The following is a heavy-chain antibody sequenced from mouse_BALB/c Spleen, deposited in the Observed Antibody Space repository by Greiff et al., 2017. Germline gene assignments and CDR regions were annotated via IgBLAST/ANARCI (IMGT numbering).Heavy chain of an antibody. CDR3: ARSDFDY. CDR1: GYTFTDYY. V-gene: IGHV1-77*01. Sequence: VQLQESGAELARPGASVKLSCKASGYTFTDYYINWVKQRTGQGLEWIGEIYPGSSNTYYNEKFKGKATLTADKSSSTAYMQLSSLTSEDSAVYFCARSDFDYWGQGTTLTVSS. CDR2: IYPGSSNT. J-gene: IGHJ2*01.